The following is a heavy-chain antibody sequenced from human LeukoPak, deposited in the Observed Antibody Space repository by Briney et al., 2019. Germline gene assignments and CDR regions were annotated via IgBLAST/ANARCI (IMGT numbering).Heavy chain of an antibody. CDR1: GGSISSGDYY. CDR3: ARVDSSGYYGLSDY. V-gene: IGHV4-30-4*01. D-gene: IGHD3-22*01. CDR2: VYYSGST. Sequence: SETLSLTCTVSGGSISSGDYYWSWIRQPPGKGLEWIGYVYYSGSTYYNPSLKSRVTISVDTSKNQFSLKLSSVTAADTAVYYCARVDSSGYYGLSDYWGQGTLVTVSS. J-gene: IGHJ4*02.